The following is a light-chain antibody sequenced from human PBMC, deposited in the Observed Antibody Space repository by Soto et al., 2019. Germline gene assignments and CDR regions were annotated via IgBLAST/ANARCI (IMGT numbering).Light chain of an antibody. Sequence: QSALTQPPSASGSPGQSVTISCTGTSSDVGAYSYVSWYQQHPGKAPKLIIYEVTKRPSGVPDRFSGSKSGNTASLTVSGLQAEDEADYYCNSYAGSKNFGVFGGGTKLTVL. CDR3: NSYAGSKNFGV. J-gene: IGLJ3*02. V-gene: IGLV2-8*01. CDR2: EVT. CDR1: SSDVGAYSY.